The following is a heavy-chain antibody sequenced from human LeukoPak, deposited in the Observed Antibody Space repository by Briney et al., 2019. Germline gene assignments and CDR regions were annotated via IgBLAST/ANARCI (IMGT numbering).Heavy chain of an antibody. Sequence: SETLSLTCTVSGGSISSSSYYWGWIRQPPGKGLEWIGSIYYSGSTYYNPSLKSRVTISVDTSKNQFSLKLSSVTAADTAVYYCARPHTTKLYLYWVYWGQGTLVTVS. J-gene: IGHJ4*02. V-gene: IGHV4-39*01. CDR3: ARPHTTKLYLYWVY. CDR1: GGSISSSSYY. CDR2: IYYSGST. D-gene: IGHD3-16*01.